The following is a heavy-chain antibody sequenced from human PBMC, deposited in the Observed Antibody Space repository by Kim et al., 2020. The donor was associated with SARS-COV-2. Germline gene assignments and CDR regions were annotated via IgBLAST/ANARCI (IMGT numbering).Heavy chain of an antibody. CDR2: IKSKTDGGTT. CDR3: TAFVGFCSGGSCNGDS. Sequence: GGSLRLSCAASGFTFSNAWMSWVRQAPGKGLEWVGRIKSKTDGGTTDYAAPVKARFTISRDDSKNTLYLQMTSLKTEVTAVYYCTAFVGFCSGGSCNGDSWGQGTLGTVSS. J-gene: IGHJ4*02. CDR1: GFTFSNAW. D-gene: IGHD2-15*01. V-gene: IGHV3-15*01.